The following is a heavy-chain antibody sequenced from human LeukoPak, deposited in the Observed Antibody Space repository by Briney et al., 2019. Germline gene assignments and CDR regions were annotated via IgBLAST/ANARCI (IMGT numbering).Heavy chain of an antibody. D-gene: IGHD3-9*01. CDR1: GFTFSSYA. CDR3: ARETAYDILTGLTPDYYFDY. Sequence: GGSLRLSCAASGFTFSSYAMHWVRQAPGKGLEWVAVISYDGSNKYYADSVKGRFTISRDNSKNTLYLQMNSLRAEDTAVYYCARETAYDILTGLTPDYYFDYWGQGTLVTVSS. J-gene: IGHJ4*02. CDR2: ISYDGSNK. V-gene: IGHV3-30-3*01.